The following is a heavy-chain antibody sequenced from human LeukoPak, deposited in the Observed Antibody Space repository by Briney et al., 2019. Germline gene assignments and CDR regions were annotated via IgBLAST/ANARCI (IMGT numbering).Heavy chain of an antibody. Sequence: PGGSLRLSCAASGFTFSSYWMNWVRQAPGKGLEWVSSISSSSSYIYYADSVKGRFTISRDNAKSSLYLQMNSLRAEDTAVYYCARGGYSGYDFVYWGQGTLVTVSS. V-gene: IGHV3-21*01. CDR3: ARGGYSGYDFVY. CDR1: GFTFSSYW. CDR2: ISSSSSYI. D-gene: IGHD5-12*01. J-gene: IGHJ4*02.